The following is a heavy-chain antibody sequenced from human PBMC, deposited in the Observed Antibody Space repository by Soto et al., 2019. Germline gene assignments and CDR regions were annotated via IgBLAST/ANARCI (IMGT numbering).Heavy chain of an antibody. J-gene: IGHJ4*02. Sequence: QLQLQESGSGLVKPSQTLSLTCAVSGGSISSGGYSWSWIRQPPGKGLEWIGYIYHSGSNYYNPSLKSRVTRPVDRTKNQFSLKLSSVTAADTAVYYCAGGPGVARNYWGQGTLVTVSS. CDR2: IYHSGSN. D-gene: IGHD5-12*01. V-gene: IGHV4-30-2*01. CDR3: AGGPGVARNY. CDR1: GGSISSGGYS.